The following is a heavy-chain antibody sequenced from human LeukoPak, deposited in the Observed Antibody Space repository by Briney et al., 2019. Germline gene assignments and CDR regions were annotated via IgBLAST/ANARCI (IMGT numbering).Heavy chain of an antibody. V-gene: IGHV3-7*05. J-gene: IGHJ4*02. CDR3: SRGGTITWVEDY. D-gene: IGHD3-16*01. Sequence: PGGSLRLSCEASGFTFSNYWIDWVRQAPGKGLEWVAKINQDGSKKYYVDSVKGRFTISRDSTKNSVYLQMNRLRAEDTAVYYCSRGGTITWVEDYWGQGTLVTVSS. CDR2: INQDGSKK. CDR1: GFTFSNYW.